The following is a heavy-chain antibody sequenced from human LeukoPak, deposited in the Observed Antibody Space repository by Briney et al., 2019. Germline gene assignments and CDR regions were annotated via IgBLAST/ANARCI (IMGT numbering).Heavy chain of an antibody. CDR3: ARHGAYDFWSGYPYYYYYYMDV. J-gene: IGHJ6*03. CDR2: IVPIFGTA. Sequence: ASVKVSCKASGGTFSSYAISWVGQAPGQGLEWMGGIVPIFGTANYAQRVQCRVTITADEATSTAYMELSSLRSEDTAVYYCARHGAYDFWSGYPYYYYYYMDVWGKGTTVTVSS. V-gene: IGHV1-69*01. CDR1: GGTFSSYA. D-gene: IGHD3-3*01.